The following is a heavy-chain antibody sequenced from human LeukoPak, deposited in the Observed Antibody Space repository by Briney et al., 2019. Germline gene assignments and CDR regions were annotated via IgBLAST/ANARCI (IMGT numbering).Heavy chain of an antibody. CDR1: GGTFSSYA. J-gene: IGHJ4*02. D-gene: IGHD2-15*01. CDR3: ARDRENCSGGSCNYYFDY. CDR2: IIPIFGIA. V-gene: IGHV1-69*04. Sequence: KVSCKASGGTFSSYAISWVRQAPGQGLEWMGRIIPIFGIANYAQKFQGRVTITADKSTSTAYMELSSLRSEDTAVYYYARDRENCSGGSCNYYFDYWGQGTLVTVSS.